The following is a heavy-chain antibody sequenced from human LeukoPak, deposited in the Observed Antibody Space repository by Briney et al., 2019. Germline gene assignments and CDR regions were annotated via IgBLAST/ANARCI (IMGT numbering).Heavy chain of an antibody. J-gene: IGHJ4*02. V-gene: IGHV3-66*01. Sequence: GGALRLSCADSGFSVSSNYMNWVRQGPGEGREWGSVIYSGGSTYYADSVKGRFTISRDNSKNTLYLQMNSLRAEDTAVYYCARSLFYDFWRGYYFDYWGQGTLVTVSS. CDR1: GFSVSSNY. CDR2: IYSGGST. D-gene: IGHD3-3*01. CDR3: ARSLFYDFWRGYYFDY.